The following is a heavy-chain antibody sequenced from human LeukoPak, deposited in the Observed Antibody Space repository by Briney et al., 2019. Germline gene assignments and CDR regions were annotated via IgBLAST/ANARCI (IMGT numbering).Heavy chain of an antibody. CDR1: GFTFSTYA. J-gene: IGHJ4*02. CDR3: AKERSAGWPFDY. CDR2: ISPRGDKT. Sequence: GGSLRLSCAASGFTFSTYAMTWVRQAPGKGLEWVSAISPRGDKTYYADSVKGRFTISRDNSKNTLYLQMNSLRAEDTAIYFCAKERSAGWPFDYWGQGTLVTVSS. V-gene: IGHV3-23*01. D-gene: IGHD6-19*01.